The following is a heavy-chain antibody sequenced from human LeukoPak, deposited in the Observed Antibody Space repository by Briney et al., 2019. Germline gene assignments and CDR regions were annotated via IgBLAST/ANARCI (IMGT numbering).Heavy chain of an antibody. Sequence: PGASLRLSCAASGFTFSSDAMSWVRQAPGKGLEWVSAISGSGGSTYYADSVKGRFTISRDNSKNTLYLQMNSLRAEDTAVYYCAKASLGYCSSTSCRGRWFDPWGQGTLVTVSS. CDR3: AKASLGYCSSTSCRGRWFDP. J-gene: IGHJ5*02. D-gene: IGHD2-2*01. CDR1: GFTFSSDA. CDR2: ISGSGGST. V-gene: IGHV3-23*01.